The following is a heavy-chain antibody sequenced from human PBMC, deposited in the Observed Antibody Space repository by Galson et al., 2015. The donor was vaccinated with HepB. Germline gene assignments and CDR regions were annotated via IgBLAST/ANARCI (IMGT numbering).Heavy chain of an antibody. CDR2: IKSKTDGGKK. CDR3: TTGQTLWFGESNYFDY. V-gene: IGHV3-15*01. CDR1: GFTFSNAW. D-gene: IGHD3-10*01. Sequence: SLRLSCAASGFTFSNAWMSWVRQAPGKGLEWVGRIKSKTDGGKKDYAAPVKGRFTISRDDSKNKLYLQMNSLKTEDTAVYYSTTGQTLWFGESNYFDYWGQGTLVTVSS. J-gene: IGHJ4*02.